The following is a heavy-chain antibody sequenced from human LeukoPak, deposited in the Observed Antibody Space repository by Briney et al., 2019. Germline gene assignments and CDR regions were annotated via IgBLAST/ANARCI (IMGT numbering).Heavy chain of an antibody. V-gene: IGHV3-30*03. CDR3: ARDLRRIADYYFDF. CDR1: GFTFTGYA. CDR2: ISSDGRDK. D-gene: IGHD6-13*01. Sequence: GGSLRLSCAASGFTFTGYAIHWVRHAPRKGLEWVAVISSDGRDKHHADSVKSRFTISRDNSKNTLYLQTNSLRAEDTAVYYCARDLRRIADYYFDFWGQGTLVTVSS. J-gene: IGHJ4*02.